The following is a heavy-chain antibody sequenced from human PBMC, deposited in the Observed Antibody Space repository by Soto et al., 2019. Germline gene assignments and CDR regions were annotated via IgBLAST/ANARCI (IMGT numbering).Heavy chain of an antibody. V-gene: IGHV1-18*01. D-gene: IGHD4-17*01. J-gene: IGHJ4*02. CDR2: INPYNDNT. CDR1: GYTFRNFG. CDR3: ARYFYGGNSLDF. Sequence: QVQLVQSGGEMKKPGASVKVSCQASGYTFRNFGVNWVRQAPGQGLEWMGWINPYNDNTNYIQKFEARVTMTTDTSTGTAYMELRGLQSGDTAVYYCARYFYGGNSLDFWGQGTLVTVSS.